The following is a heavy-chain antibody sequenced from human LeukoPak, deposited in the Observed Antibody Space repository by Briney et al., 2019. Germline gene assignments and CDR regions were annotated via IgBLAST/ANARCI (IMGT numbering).Heavy chain of an antibody. J-gene: IGHJ4*02. CDR2: IYSGGRT. V-gene: IGHV3-53*01. CDR3: ARDGGIVGATNY. CDR1: GFTVSSSY. D-gene: IGHD1-26*01. Sequence: GGSLRLSCAASGFTVSSSYMSWVRQAPGRGLEWVSVIYSGGRTYYADSVRGRFTISRDNSKNTLYLQMNSLRADDTAVYYCARDGGIVGATNYWGQGTLVTVSS.